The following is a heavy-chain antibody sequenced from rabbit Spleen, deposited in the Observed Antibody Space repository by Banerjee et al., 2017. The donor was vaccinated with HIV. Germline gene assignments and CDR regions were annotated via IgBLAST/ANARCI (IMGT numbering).Heavy chain of an antibody. CDR2: IYPNSGDT. J-gene: IGHJ3*01. V-gene: IGHV1S40*01. Sequence: QSLEESGGGLVQPEGSLTLTCTASGFSFSSSYYMCWVRQAPGKGLEWIACIYPNSGDTGYATWAKGRFTISKTSSTTVTLEMTSLTAADTATYFCARSASGSGRGWDLWGQGTLVTVS. D-gene: IGHD1-1*01. CDR3: ARSASGSGRGWDL. CDR1: GFSFSSSYY.